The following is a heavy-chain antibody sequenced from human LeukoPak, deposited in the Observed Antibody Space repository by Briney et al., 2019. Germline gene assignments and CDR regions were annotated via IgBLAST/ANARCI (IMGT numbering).Heavy chain of an antibody. CDR1: GFTFSSYG. D-gene: IGHD3-3*01. V-gene: IGHV3-30*18. CDR3: AKDGYYPN. Sequence: GSLRLSCAASGFTFSSYGMHWVRQAPGKGLEWVAVISYDGSNKYYADSVKGRFTISRDNSKNTLYLQTNSLRAEDTAVYYCAKDGYYPNWGQGTLVTVSS. J-gene: IGHJ4*02. CDR2: ISYDGSNK.